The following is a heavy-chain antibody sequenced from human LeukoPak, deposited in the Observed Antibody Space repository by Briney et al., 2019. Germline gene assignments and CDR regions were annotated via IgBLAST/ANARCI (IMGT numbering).Heavy chain of an antibody. Sequence: GGSLRLSCAASGFTFSSYAVTWVRQAPGKGQEWVSAISGTGGSTFYADSVKGRFTISRDNSKNTLYLQMNSLIADDTAVYYCAKGGYYGPRYFDLWGRGTLVTVSS. D-gene: IGHD3-10*01. V-gene: IGHV3-23*01. CDR1: GFTFSSYA. CDR2: ISGTGGST. CDR3: AKGGYYGPRYFDL. J-gene: IGHJ2*01.